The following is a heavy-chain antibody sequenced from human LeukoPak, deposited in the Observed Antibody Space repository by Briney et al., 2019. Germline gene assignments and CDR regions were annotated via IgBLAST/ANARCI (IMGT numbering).Heavy chain of an antibody. J-gene: IGHJ4*02. D-gene: IGHD3-3*01. CDR1: GFTLRSYA. CDR2: ISGSGDST. Sequence: PGGSLRLSCAASGFTLRSYAMSWVRQAPGKGGEWVSCISGSGDSTYYAHSVKGRFTISRDNTKNTVYLEMDSLRAEHTAVYYCAKGRYFWSGYGSDYWGQGTLVTVSS. V-gene: IGHV3-23*01. CDR3: AKGRYFWSGYGSDY.